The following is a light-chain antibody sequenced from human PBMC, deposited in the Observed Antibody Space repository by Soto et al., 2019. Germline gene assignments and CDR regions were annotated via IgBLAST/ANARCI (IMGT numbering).Light chain of an antibody. CDR3: QPYLNWPAT. Sequence: EIVMTQSPATLSVSPGERATLSCRASQSVGSYLAWYQQKLVQAPRLLVSGASTRSPGIPARLSGSGSGTASSLTITSLHSEDFAICHCQPYLNWPATFGQGTKVEV. CDR2: GAS. V-gene: IGKV3-15*01. CDR1: QSVGSY. J-gene: IGKJ1*01.